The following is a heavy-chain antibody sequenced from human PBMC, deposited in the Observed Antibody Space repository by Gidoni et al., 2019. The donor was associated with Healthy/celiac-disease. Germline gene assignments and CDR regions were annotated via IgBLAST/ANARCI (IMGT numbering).Heavy chain of an antibody. D-gene: IGHD3-16*01. Sequence: QVQLVESGGGVVQPGRSLRLSCAASGFTFSSYGMHWVRQAPGKGLEWVAVISYDGSNKYYADSVKGRFTISRDNSKNTLYLQMNSLRAEDTAVYYCARDMGEQLLDYWGQGTLVTVSS. V-gene: IGHV3-30*03. J-gene: IGHJ4*02. CDR2: ISYDGSNK. CDR3: ARDMGEQLLDY. CDR1: GFTFSSYG.